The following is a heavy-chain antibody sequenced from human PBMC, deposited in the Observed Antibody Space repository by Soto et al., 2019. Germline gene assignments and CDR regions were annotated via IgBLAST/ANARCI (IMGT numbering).Heavy chain of an antibody. J-gene: IGHJ4*02. V-gene: IGHV3-23*01. Sequence: GGSLRLSCAASGFTFSSYAMSWVRQAPGKGLEWASAISGSGGSTYYADSVKGRFTISRDNSKNTLYLQMNSLRAEDTAVYYCAKDFEVGYDFSAWGQGTLVTVSS. CDR2: ISGSGGST. CDR3: AKDFEVGYDFSA. D-gene: IGHD5-12*01. CDR1: GFTFSSYA.